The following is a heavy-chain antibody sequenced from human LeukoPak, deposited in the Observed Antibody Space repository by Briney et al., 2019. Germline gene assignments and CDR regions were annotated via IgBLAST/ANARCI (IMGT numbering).Heavy chain of an antibody. D-gene: IGHD6-13*01. CDR1: GVSIISSNYY. CDR3: ARRLGSSADGILKYYFDY. Sequence: PSETLSLTCTVSGVSIISSNYYWVWFPQPPGKGLQWIASVFYTGTTRHNPYLKSRVTISVDTSKNEFSLSLSSVTAEDTAMYYCARRLGSSADGILKYYFDYWGQGTLVTVSS. V-gene: IGHV4-39*01. J-gene: IGHJ4*02. CDR2: VFYTGTT.